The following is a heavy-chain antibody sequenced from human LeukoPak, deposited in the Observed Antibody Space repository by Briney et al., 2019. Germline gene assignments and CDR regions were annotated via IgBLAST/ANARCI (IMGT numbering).Heavy chain of an antibody. Sequence: PGGSLRLSCAATGFTFKDYGMHWVRQPPGKGLEWVSGINWNGGGTDYADSVKGRFTISRDNAKSSLYLQMTSLRPEDTALYYCAKHLRATNTYIFFGLDVWGQGTTATVSS. CDR2: INWNGGGT. CDR3: AKHLRATNTYIFFGLDV. D-gene: IGHD1-26*01. CDR1: GFTFKDYG. V-gene: IGHV3-9*01. J-gene: IGHJ6*02.